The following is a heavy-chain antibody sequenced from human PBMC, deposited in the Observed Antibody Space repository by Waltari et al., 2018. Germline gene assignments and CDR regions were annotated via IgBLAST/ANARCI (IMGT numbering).Heavy chain of an antibody. Sequence: EVQLVQSGSEVKKPGAAVRISCKASGYTFTDYYIHWVQQAPGKGLEWMGLVDPEDGETIYSEKFQGRVTINADTSTATAYMELSSLRSEDTAVYYCARPYGQNYYDSSGYYRAFDIWGQGTMVTVSS. D-gene: IGHD3-22*01. J-gene: IGHJ3*02. V-gene: IGHV1-69-2*01. CDR2: VDPEDGET. CDR1: GYTFTDYY. CDR3: ARPYGQNYYDSSGYYRAFDI.